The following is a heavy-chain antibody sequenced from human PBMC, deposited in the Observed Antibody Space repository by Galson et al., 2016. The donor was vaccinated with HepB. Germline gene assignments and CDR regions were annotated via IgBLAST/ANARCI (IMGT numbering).Heavy chain of an antibody. CDR2: IYISGST. Sequence: LRLSCAASGFIVSSNYMTWVRQAPGKGLEWVSIIYISGSTYYADSVKGRFTISRDNSKNTLYLQMNSLRAEDTAVYYCARQAYYDSSGYYYPLGYWGQGTLVTVFS. CDR1: GFIVSSNY. J-gene: IGHJ4*02. D-gene: IGHD3-22*01. CDR3: ARQAYYDSSGYYYPLGY. V-gene: IGHV3-53*01.